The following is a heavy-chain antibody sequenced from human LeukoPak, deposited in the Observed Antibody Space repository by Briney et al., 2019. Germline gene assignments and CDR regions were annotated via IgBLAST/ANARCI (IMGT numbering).Heavy chain of an antibody. CDR1: GFTFGDYA. J-gene: IGHJ4*02. Sequence: GGSLRLSCAASGFTFGDYAMHWVRQAPGKRLEWVSGISWNSGSIVYADSVKGRFTISRDNAKNSLNLQMNSLRAEDTALYYCAKLAAAGKHPFDYWGQGTLVTVSS. CDR3: AKLAAAGKHPFDY. D-gene: IGHD6-13*01. V-gene: IGHV3-9*01. CDR2: ISWNSGSI.